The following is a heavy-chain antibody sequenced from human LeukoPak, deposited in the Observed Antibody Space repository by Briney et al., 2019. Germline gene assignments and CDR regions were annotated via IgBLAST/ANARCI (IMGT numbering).Heavy chain of an antibody. CDR1: GFTFSRYW. CDR2: IKQDGCEN. J-gene: IGHJ6*02. CDR3: ARRGTRQGYCSGGSCYSYYYYGMDV. D-gene: IGHD2-15*01. Sequence: QTGGPLSLFCAACGFTFSRYWMSWVRQAPGKGLEWVANIKQDGCENYYVDFVKGRFTISRDNAKNSLYLQMNTLRAEDTAVYYCARRGTRQGYCSGGSCYSYYYYGMDVWGQGTTVTVSS. V-gene: IGHV3-7*01.